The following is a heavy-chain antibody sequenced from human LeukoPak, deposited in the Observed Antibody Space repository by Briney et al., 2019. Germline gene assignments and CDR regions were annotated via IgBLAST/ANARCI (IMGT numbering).Heavy chain of an antibody. V-gene: IGHV4-59*01. Sequence: PSETLSLTCTVSGGSISSYYWSWIRQPPGKGLEWIGYIYYSGSTNYNPSLKSRVTISVDTSKNQFSLKLSSVTAADTAAYYCARERSSSSTFDYWGQGTLVTVSS. J-gene: IGHJ4*02. CDR2: IYYSGST. CDR1: GGSISSYY. CDR3: ARERSSSSTFDY. D-gene: IGHD6-6*01.